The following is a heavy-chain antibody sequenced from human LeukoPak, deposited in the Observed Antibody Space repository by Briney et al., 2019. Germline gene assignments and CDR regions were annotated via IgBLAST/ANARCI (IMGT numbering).Heavy chain of an antibody. CDR3: ARAAGGGSGWNCDY. CDR1: GGSFSGYY. V-gene: IGHV4-34*01. CDR2: INHSGST. D-gene: IGHD6-19*01. Sequence: SETLSLTCAVYGGSFSGYYWSWIRQPPGKGLEWIGEINHSGSTNYNPSLKSRVTISIDTSKNQFSLKPSSVTAADTAVYYCARAAGGGSGWNCDYWGQGTLVSVSS. J-gene: IGHJ4*02.